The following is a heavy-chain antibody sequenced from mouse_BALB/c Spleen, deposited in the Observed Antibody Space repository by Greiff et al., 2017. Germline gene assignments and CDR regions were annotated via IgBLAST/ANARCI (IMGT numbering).Heavy chain of an antibody. J-gene: IGHJ3*01. CDR3: ARFTTVVAPGFAY. Sequence: VQLKESGPGLVQPSQSLSITCTVSGFSLTSYGVHWVRQSPGKGLEWLGVIWSGGSTDYNAAFISRLSISKDNSKSQVFFKMNSLQANDTAIYYCARFTTVVAPGFAYWGQGTLVTVSA. V-gene: IGHV2-2*02. D-gene: IGHD1-1*01. CDR2: IWSGGST. CDR1: GFSLTSYG.